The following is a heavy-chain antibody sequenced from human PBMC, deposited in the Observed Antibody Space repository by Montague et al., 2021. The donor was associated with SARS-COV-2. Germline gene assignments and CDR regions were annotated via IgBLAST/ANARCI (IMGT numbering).Heavy chain of an antibody. D-gene: IGHD3-10*01. CDR2: IFYTGSA. CDR1: GGSLSGYF. V-gene: IGHV4-59*01. Sequence: SETLSLTCAVYGGSLSGYFWTWIRQPPGKGLEWIGYIFYTGSANYNPSLKSRVTISVDTSNNQFSLKLKSMSAADTAVYYCARVGNYLGVYWGQGILVTVSS. J-gene: IGHJ4*02. CDR3: ARVGNYLGVY.